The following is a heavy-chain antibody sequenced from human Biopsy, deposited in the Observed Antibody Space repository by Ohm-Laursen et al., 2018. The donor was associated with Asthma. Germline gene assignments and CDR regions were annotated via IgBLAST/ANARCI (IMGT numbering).Heavy chain of an antibody. CDR1: GGSISSGGYS. V-gene: IGHV4-30-2*01. Sequence: TLSLTWAVSGGSISSGGYSWSWIRQPPGKGLEWIGYIYHSGSTYYNPSLKSRVTISVDRSKNQFSLKLRSVTAADTAVYYCARVKDGYNFDYWGQGTLVTVSS. CDR2: IYHSGST. D-gene: IGHD5-24*01. CDR3: ARVKDGYNFDY. J-gene: IGHJ4*02.